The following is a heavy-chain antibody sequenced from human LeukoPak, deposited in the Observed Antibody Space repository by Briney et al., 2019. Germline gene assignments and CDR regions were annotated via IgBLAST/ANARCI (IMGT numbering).Heavy chain of an antibody. V-gene: IGHV3-7*01. CDR3: ASDLACQTSADCYHFDY. J-gene: IGHJ4*02. Sequence: PGGSLRLSCAASGFTFRSYWMSWVRQAPGKGLEWVANIKQDGSEKYYVDSVKGRFTISRDNAKNSLYLQMNSLRAEDTAVYYCASDLACQTSADCYHFDYWGQGTLVTVSS. D-gene: IGHD2-21*02. CDR2: IKQDGSEK. CDR1: GFTFRSYW.